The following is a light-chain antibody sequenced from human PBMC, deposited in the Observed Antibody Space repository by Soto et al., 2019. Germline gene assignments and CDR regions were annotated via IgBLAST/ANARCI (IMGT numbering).Light chain of an antibody. CDR3: VAWDDSLSACG. CDR2: RNN. J-gene: IGLJ3*02. CDR1: SSNIGSNY. Sequence: QSVLTQPPSASGTPGQRVTISCSGSSSNIGSNYVYWYQQLPGTAPKLLMYRNNQRPSGVPDRFSGSKSGTSASLAISGLRSEDEAEYYCVAWDDSLSACGFGGGTKLTVL. V-gene: IGLV1-47*01.